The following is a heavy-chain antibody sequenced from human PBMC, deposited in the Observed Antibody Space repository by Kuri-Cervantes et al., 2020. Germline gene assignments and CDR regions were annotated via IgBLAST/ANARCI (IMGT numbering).Heavy chain of an antibody. V-gene: IGHV3-48*04. J-gene: IGHJ4*02. CDR3: GSRY. CDR1: GFTFSDYN. CDR2: SSGSGAST. Sequence: GGSLRLSCAASGFTFSDYNVNWVRQAPGKGPEWVSYSSGSGASTFYADSVKGRFAISRDNAEHSLYLQMNSLRVEDTAVYYCGSRYWGQGALVTVSS.